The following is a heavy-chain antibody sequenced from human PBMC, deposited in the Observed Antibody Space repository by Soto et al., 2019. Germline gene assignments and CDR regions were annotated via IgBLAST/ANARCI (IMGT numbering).Heavy chain of an antibody. CDR3: ASSSHAYCSSTSCSLDRFDP. Sequence: SVKVSCKASGGTFSSYAISWVRQAPGQGLEWMGGIIPIFGTANYAQKFQGRVTITADESTSTAYMELSSLRSEDTAVYYCASSSHAYCSSTSCSLDRFDPWGQGTLVTVSS. V-gene: IGHV1-69*13. D-gene: IGHD2-2*01. CDR2: IIPIFGTA. J-gene: IGHJ5*02. CDR1: GGTFSSYA.